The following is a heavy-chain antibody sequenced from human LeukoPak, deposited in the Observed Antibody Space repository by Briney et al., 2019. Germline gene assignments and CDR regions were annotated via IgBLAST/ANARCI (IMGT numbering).Heavy chain of an antibody. CDR3: ARETSQKGAHYMDV. CDR2: IYTSGST. CDR1: GGSISSGSYY. V-gene: IGHV4-61*02. D-gene: IGHD3-16*01. Sequence: PSQTLSLTCTVSGGSISSGSYYWSWIRQPAGKGLEWIGRIYTSGSTNYNPSLKNRVTISVDTSKNQFSLKPSSVTAADTAVYYCARETSQKGAHYMDVWGKGTTVTISS. J-gene: IGHJ6*03.